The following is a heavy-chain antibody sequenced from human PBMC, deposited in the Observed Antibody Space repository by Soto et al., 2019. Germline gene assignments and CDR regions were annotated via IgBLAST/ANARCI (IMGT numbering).Heavy chain of an antibody. Sequence: QVQLQESGPGLVKPSETLSLTCTASGGSVSSGDYNWSWIRQPPGKGLEWICYLYHGASTNYNPSLKSRVTISEDTSKNQVSLKLRSVTAADTAIYYCAKHGYHDYFQYWGQGTLVTVSS. CDR2: LYHGAST. D-gene: IGHD5-18*01. CDR1: GGSVSSGDYN. V-gene: IGHV4-61*08. CDR3: AKHGYHDYFQY. J-gene: IGHJ1*01.